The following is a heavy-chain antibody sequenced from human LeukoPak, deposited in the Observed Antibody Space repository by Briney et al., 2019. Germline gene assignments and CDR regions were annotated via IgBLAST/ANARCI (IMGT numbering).Heavy chain of an antibody. V-gene: IGHV3-48*03. CDR3: ARLPSEGGWYDFDY. J-gene: IGHJ4*02. CDR1: GFTFSSYE. Sequence: GRSLRLSCAASGFTFSSYEMNWVRQAPGKGLEWVSYISSSGSTIYYADSVKGRFTISRDNAKNSLYLQMNSLRAEDTAVYYCARLPSEGGWYDFDYWGQGTLVTVSS. D-gene: IGHD6-19*01. CDR2: ISSSGSTI.